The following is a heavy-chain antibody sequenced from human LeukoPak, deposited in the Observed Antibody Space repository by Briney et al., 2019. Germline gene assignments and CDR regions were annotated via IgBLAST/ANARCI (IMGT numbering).Heavy chain of an antibody. J-gene: IGHJ4*02. D-gene: IGHD2-15*01. Sequence: SGGSLRLSCAASGFSFSISWMNWVRQAPGEGLVWVSRINSDGKTTNYADSVKGRFTISRDNSKNTLYLQMNSLRAEDTAVYYCARIGYCSGGSCYWVYFDYWGQGTLVTVSS. CDR3: ARIGYCSGGSCYWVYFDY. CDR2: INSDGKTT. V-gene: IGHV3-74*01. CDR1: GFSFSISW.